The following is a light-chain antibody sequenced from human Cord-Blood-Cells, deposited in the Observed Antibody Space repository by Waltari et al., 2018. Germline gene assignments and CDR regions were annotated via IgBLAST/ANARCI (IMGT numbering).Light chain of an antibody. CDR1: ISDVGGYNY. J-gene: IGLJ1*01. CDR3: SSYTSSSTQV. CDR2: EVS. V-gene: IGLV2-14*01. Sequence: QSALTQPASVSGSPGQSITISCTGTISDVGGYNYVSWYQQHPGKAPKLMIYEVSNRPSGVSNRFSGSKSGNTASLTISGLQADDEADYYCSSYTSSSTQVFGTGTKVTVL.